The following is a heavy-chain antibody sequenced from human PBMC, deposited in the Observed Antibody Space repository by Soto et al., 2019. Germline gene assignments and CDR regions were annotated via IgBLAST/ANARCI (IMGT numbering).Heavy chain of an antibody. CDR3: ARAHASTWSPWFDP. D-gene: IGHD6-13*01. Sequence: GGSLRLSCEASGFTFSYYTMNWVRQAPGKGLEWVSYIDCSSSLIYSGDCVRGRFTISRDNAKNSLYLQMNSLRAEDTALYYCARAHASTWSPWFDPWGRGTLVTVSS. J-gene: IGHJ5*02. CDR2: IDCSSSLI. V-gene: IGHV3-48*01. CDR1: GFTFSYYT.